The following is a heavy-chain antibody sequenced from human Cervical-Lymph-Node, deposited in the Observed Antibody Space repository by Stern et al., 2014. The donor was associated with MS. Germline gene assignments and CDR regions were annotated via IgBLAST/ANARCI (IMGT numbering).Heavy chain of an antibody. CDR1: GFTVRRDY. CDR2: ITNCGST. V-gene: IGHV3-53*01. D-gene: IGHD1-1*01. Sequence: EDQLVESGGGVIQPGGSLRLSCTASGFTVRRDYMTWVRPAPGQGLEWVSLITNCGSTFYTDSVKGRFTISRDDSKNTVYLHMTSLRAEDTAMYYCARDTSSPERSDWWGQGTLVTFSS. J-gene: IGHJ4*02. CDR3: ARDTSSPERSDW.